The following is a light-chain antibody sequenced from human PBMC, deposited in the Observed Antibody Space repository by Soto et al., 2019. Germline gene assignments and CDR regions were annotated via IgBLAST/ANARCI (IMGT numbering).Light chain of an antibody. CDR1: QSLLHSNGYNY. Sequence: ESVMTQSPLSLSVTPGEPASISCRSSQSLLHSNGYNYLDWYLQKPGQSPQLLIYLGSFRAAGVPHRVSGSGSGTDFTLKISRVEAADVGAYYCMQALQTPSFGGGTKVEIK. CDR2: LGS. J-gene: IGKJ4*01. V-gene: IGKV2-28*01. CDR3: MQALQTPS.